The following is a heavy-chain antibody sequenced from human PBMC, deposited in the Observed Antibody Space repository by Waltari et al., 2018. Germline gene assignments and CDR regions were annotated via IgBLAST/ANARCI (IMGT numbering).Heavy chain of an antibody. CDR2: INEDGGKK. Sequence: VRLVESGGTLVRPGGSLRLHCAASGFNLNQYWMSWVRQAPGKGLEWVANINEDGGKKNYVDSVKGRFTISRDNTENSLYLQMNSLGGDDTAVYYCARGVGSGQGVVHWGQGTLITVSS. V-gene: IGHV3-7*01. CDR1: GFNLNQYW. J-gene: IGHJ4*02. CDR3: ARGVGSGQGVVH. D-gene: IGHD1-26*01.